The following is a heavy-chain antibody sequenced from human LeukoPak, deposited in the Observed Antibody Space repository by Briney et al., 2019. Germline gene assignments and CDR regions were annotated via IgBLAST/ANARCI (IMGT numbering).Heavy chain of an antibody. D-gene: IGHD2-2*01. CDR3: ARDNVICSSTSCYQDCYYYYMDV. CDR2: IIPIFGTA. J-gene: IGHJ6*03. V-gene: IGHV1-69*13. CDR1: GGTFSSYA. Sequence: SVKVSCKASGGTFSSYAISWVRQAPGQGLEWMGGIIPIFGTANYAQKFQGRVTITADESTSTAYMELSSLRSEDTAVYYCARDNVICSSTSCYQDCYYYYMDVWGKGTTVTVSS.